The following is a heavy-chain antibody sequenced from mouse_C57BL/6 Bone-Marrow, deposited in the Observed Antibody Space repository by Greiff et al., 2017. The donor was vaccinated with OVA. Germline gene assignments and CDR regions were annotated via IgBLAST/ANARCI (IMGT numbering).Heavy chain of an antibody. Sequence: VQVVESGPELVKPGASVKLSCKASGYTFTSYDINWVKQRPGQGLEWIGWIYPRDGSTKYNEKFKGKATLTVDTSSSTAYMELHSLTSEDSAVYFCSTGLWFAYWGQGTLVTVSA. J-gene: IGHJ3*01. CDR3: STGLWFAY. V-gene: IGHV1-85*01. CDR2: IYPRDGST. CDR1: GYTFTSYD.